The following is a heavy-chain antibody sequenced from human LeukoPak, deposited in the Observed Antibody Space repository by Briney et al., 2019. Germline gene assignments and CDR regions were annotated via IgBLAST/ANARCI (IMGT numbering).Heavy chain of an antibody. Sequence: GGSLRLPCAAPGITFNTYSLNWVRQAPGKGLEWVSYISSSSSRIYYADSVKGRFTISRDNAKNSLYLQMNSLRAEDTAVYYCARDHGDYSLDYWGQGTLVTVSS. CDR2: ISSSSSRI. CDR1: GITFNTYS. V-gene: IGHV3-48*04. CDR3: ARDHGDYSLDY. J-gene: IGHJ4*02. D-gene: IGHD2-21*01.